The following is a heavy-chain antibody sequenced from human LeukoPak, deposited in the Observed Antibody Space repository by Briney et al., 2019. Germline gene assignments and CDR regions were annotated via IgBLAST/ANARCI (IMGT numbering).Heavy chain of an antibody. D-gene: IGHD3-10*01. CDR2: ICYSGST. J-gene: IGHJ4*02. CDR3: ARRITMVRGVMWDTFDY. V-gene: IGHV4-39*01. Sequence: TPSETLSLTCTVSGGSIGSSSYYWGWIRQPPGKGLEWIGSICYSGSTYYNPSLKSRVTISVDTSKNQFSLKLSSVTAADTAVYYCARRITMVRGVMWDTFDYWGQGTLVTVSS. CDR1: GGSIGSSSYY.